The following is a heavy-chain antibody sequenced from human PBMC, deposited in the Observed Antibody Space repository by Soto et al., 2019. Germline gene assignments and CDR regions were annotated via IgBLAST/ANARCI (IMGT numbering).Heavy chain of an antibody. CDR3: ARVRAVAFDY. D-gene: IGHD6-19*01. J-gene: IGHJ4*02. CDR2: INAGNGNT. Sequence: GASVKVSCKASGYTFTSYAMHWVRQAPGQRLEWMGWINAGNGNTKYAQKFQGRVTITTDKSASTAYMELSSLRSEDTAVYYCARVRAVAFDYWGQGTLVTVSS. CDR1: GYTFTSYA. V-gene: IGHV1-3*01.